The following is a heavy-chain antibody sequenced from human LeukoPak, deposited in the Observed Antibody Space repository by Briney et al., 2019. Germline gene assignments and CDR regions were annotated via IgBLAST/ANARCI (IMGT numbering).Heavy chain of an antibody. D-gene: IGHD3-10*01. J-gene: IGHJ3*02. CDR1: GFTFSSYS. CDR2: ISSSSSTI. Sequence: SGGSLRLSCAASGFTFSSYSMSWVRQAPGKGLEWVSYISSSSSTIYYADSVKGRFTISRDNAKNSLYLQMNSLRAEDTAVYYCARVAGSDAFDIWGQGTMVTVSS. V-gene: IGHV3-48*01. CDR3: ARVAGSDAFDI.